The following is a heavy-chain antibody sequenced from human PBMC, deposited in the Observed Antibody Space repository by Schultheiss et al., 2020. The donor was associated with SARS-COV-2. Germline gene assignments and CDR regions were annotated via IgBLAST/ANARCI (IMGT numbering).Heavy chain of an antibody. CDR1: GFTFSSYA. Sequence: GGSLRLSCAASGFTFSSYAMHWVRQAPGKGLEWVAVISYDGSNKYYADSVKGRFTISRDNSKNTLYLQMNSLRAEDTAVYYCAKVGDAAYYSIWGQGTMVTVSS. V-gene: IGHV3-30-3*01. D-gene: IGHD2/OR15-2a*01. J-gene: IGHJ3*02. CDR2: ISYDGSNK. CDR3: AKVGDAAYYSI.